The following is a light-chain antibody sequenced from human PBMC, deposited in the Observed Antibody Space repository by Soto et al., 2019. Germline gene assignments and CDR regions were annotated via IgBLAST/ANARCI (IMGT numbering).Light chain of an antibody. V-gene: IGKV1-39*01. J-gene: IGKJ4*01. CDR3: QQYNSYLLT. CDR2: AAS. Sequence: DIQMAQSPSFLSASVGDRVTITCRASQAISNYLNWYQQKPGKAPKLLIYAASSLQSGVPSRFSGSGSGTDFTLTISSLQPEDFATYYCQQYNSYLLTFGGGTKVDIK. CDR1: QAISNY.